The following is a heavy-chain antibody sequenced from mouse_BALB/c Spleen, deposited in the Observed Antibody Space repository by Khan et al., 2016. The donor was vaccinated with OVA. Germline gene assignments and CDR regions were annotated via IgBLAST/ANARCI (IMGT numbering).Heavy chain of an antibody. D-gene: IGHD2-13*01. J-gene: IGHJ4*01. Sequence: EVQLQESGPGLVKPSQSLSLTCTVTGYSITSDYAWNWIRQFPGNKLEWMGYISSTGSTSYNPSLTSRISITRDTSKNQFFLHLTSVTTEDTATYYCARSIYYSDSYAMDYWGQGTSVTVSS. CDR2: ISSTGST. CDR3: ARSIYYSDSYAMDY. CDR1: GYSITSDYA. V-gene: IGHV3-2*02.